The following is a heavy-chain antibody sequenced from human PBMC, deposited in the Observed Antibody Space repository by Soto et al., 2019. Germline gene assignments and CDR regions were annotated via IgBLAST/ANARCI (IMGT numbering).Heavy chain of an antibody. Sequence: SETLSLTCAVSGGSISSGNWWSWVRQPPGKGLEWIGQIYYSGSTKYNPPLKSRVTISVDKTKNQFSLKLSSVTAADTAVYYCARDVENYYANTPTGQFDFWGQGTLVTVSS. CDR1: GGSISSGNW. CDR2: IYYSGST. D-gene: IGHD3-10*01. CDR3: ARDVENYYANTPTGQFDF. J-gene: IGHJ4*02. V-gene: IGHV4-4*02.